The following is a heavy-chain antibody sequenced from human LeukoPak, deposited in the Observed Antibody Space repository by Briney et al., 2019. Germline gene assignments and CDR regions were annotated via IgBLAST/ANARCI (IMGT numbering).Heavy chain of an antibody. CDR1: GSISCYY. D-gene: IGHD2-2*01. V-gene: IGHV4-4*09. CDR3: ARQKCTSTSCLTKNAFDI. CDR2: IYTSGST. Sequence: SETLSLTCTVSGSISCYYWSWIRQPPGKGLGWIGYIYTSGSTNYNPSLESRVTISVDTSKNQFSLDLSSVTAADTAVYYCARQKCTSTSCLTKNAFDIWGQGTMVTVSS. J-gene: IGHJ3*02.